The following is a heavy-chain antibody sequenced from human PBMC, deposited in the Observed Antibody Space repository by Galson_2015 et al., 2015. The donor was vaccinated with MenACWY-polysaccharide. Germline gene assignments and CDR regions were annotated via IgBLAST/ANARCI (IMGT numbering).Heavy chain of an antibody. CDR3: ARGGGRFPENYYFDY. J-gene: IGHJ4*02. CDR1: GFTFSSYA. D-gene: IGHD3-16*01. Sequence: SLRLSCAASGFTFSSYAMSWVRQAPGKGPQWVSSISAGGESTYYADSVKGRFTISRDSSKNTLFLQMNSLRAEDTAVYYCARGGGRFPENYYFDYWGQGTLVTVSS. V-gene: IGHV3-23*01. CDR2: ISAGGEST.